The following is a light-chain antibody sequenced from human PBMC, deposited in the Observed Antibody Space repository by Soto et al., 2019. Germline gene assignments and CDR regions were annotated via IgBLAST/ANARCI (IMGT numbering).Light chain of an antibody. CDR2: EGS. V-gene: IGLV2-23*01. CDR1: SSDVGSYNL. CDR3: CSYAGSIYVV. J-gene: IGLJ2*01. Sequence: QSALTQPASVSGSPGQSITISCTGTSSDVGSYNLVSWYQQHPGKAPKLMIYEGSKRPSGVSNRFSGSKSGNTASLTISGLQAEDEADYYCCSYAGSIYVVFGGWTKLTVL.